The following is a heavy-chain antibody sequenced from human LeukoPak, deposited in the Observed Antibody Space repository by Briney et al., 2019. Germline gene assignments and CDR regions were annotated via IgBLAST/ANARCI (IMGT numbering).Heavy chain of an antibody. CDR2: IYYSGST. CDR3: AREEWVEYSSSWYYNWFDP. D-gene: IGHD6-13*01. Sequence: SETLSLTCTVSGGSISSYYWSWIRQPPGKGLEWIGYIYYSGSTNYNPSLKSRVTISVDTSKNQFSLKLSSVTAADTAVYYCAREEWVEYSSSWYYNWFDPWGQGTLVTVSS. J-gene: IGHJ5*02. V-gene: IGHV4-59*01. CDR1: GGSISSYY.